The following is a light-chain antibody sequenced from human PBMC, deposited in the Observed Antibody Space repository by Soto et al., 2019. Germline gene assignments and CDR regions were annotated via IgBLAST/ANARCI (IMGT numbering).Light chain of an antibody. CDR2: VAS. J-gene: IGKJ2*01. Sequence: DIQMTQSPSTLSVSVGDRVTITCRASQSISSWLAWYQQKPGKAPKVLIYVASSLESGVPSRFSGSGSGTEFTLTISSLQPDDFATYYCQHYNSYLYTFGQGTKLEIK. CDR1: QSISSW. CDR3: QHYNSYLYT. V-gene: IGKV1-5*01.